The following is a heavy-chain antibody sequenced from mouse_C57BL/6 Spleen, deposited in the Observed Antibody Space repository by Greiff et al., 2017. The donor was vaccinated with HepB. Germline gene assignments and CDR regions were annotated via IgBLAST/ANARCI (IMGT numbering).Heavy chain of an antibody. Sequence: EVQLVESEGGLVQPGSSMKLSCTASGFTFSDYYMAWVRQVPEKGLEWVANINYDGSSTYYLDSLKSRFIISRDNAKNILYLQMSSLKSEDTATYYCARSTGYAMDYWGQGTSVTVSS. J-gene: IGHJ4*01. D-gene: IGHD4-1*02. CDR3: ARSTGYAMDY. CDR1: GFTFSDYY. V-gene: IGHV5-16*01. CDR2: INYDGSST.